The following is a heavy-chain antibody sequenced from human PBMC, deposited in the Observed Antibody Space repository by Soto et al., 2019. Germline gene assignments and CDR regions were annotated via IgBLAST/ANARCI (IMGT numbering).Heavy chain of an antibody. CDR3: ARAPRTGVGGGDY. CDR1: GGSVSSGSYY. J-gene: IGHJ4*02. V-gene: IGHV4-61*01. CDR2: IYSSGST. D-gene: IGHD7-27*01. Sequence: QVQLQESGPGLVKPSETLSLTCTVSGGSVSSGSYYWSWIRQPPGKGLEWIAYIYSSGSTNYNPSLKSRVTISVDTSKNQFSLKLGSVTAADTAVYYCARAPRTGVGGGDYWGRGTLVTVSS.